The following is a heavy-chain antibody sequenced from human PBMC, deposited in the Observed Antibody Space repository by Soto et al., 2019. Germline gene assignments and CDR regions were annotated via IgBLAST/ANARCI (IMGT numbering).Heavy chain of an antibody. Sequence: SETLSLTCTVSGDSISTSHYYWGWIRQPPGKGLEWIGSIYKSGSTYYNPSLKSRVTISVDTSKNQFSLKLSSVTAADTAVYYCARPGYYDDSGYWRSPFDFWGQGTMVTVSS. CDR2: IYKSGST. V-gene: IGHV4-39*01. CDR1: GDSISTSHYY. J-gene: IGHJ3*01. CDR3: ARPGYYDDSGYWRSPFDF. D-gene: IGHD3-22*01.